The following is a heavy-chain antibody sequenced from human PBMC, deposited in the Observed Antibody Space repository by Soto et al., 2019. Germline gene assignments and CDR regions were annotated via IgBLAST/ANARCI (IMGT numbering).Heavy chain of an antibody. Sequence: QVQLVQSGAEVKKPGSSVKVSCKASGGTFGSYAISWVRQAPGQGLEWMGGIIPIFGTANYAQKFQGRVTITADESTSTAYMELSSLRSEDTAVYYCARERYSSSWGDYYYYGMDVWGQGTTVTVSS. CDR3: ARERYSSSWGDYYYYGMDV. V-gene: IGHV1-69*01. D-gene: IGHD6-13*01. CDR2: IIPIFGTA. CDR1: GGTFGSYA. J-gene: IGHJ6*02.